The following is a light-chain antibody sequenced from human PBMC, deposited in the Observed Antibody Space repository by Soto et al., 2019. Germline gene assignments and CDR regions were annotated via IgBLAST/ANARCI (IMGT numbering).Light chain of an antibody. CDR1: QSINRF. J-gene: IGKJ1*01. CDR3: QQSYSSPQT. V-gene: IGKV1-39*01. CDR2: AAS. Sequence: DIQMTPSPSSLSASVGDRVSITCRAGQSINRFLNWYQQKPGKAPKLLIYAASSLQSGVPSRFSGSGSGTDFTLTISSLQPEDFATYYCQQSYSSPQTFGQGTKVEIK.